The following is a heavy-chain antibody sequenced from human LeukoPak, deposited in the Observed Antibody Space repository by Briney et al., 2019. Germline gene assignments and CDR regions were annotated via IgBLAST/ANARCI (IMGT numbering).Heavy chain of an antibody. J-gene: IGHJ4*02. CDR3: ARYATVAAHRDFDY. CDR2: ISSSSSTI. D-gene: IGHD6-19*01. Sequence: GGSLRLSCAASGFTFSSYWMSWVRQAPGKGLEWISYISSSSSTIYYADSVKGRFTISRDNAKNSLYLQMNSLRAEDTAVYYCARYATVAAHRDFDYWGQGTLVTVSS. CDR1: GFTFSSYW. V-gene: IGHV3-48*01.